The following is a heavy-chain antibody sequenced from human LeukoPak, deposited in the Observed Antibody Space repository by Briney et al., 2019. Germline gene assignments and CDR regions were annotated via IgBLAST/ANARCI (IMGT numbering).Heavy chain of an antibody. Sequence: PGGSLRLSCAASGFTFSSYGMHWVRQAPGKGLEWVTFIRYDGNKKYYADSVKGRFTISRDNSKNTLYLQMNSLRAEDTAVYYCARANIVGATKVSYYYGMDVWGQGTTVTVSS. D-gene: IGHD1-26*01. J-gene: IGHJ6*02. CDR2: IRYDGNKK. CDR1: GFTFSSYG. CDR3: ARANIVGATKVSYYYGMDV. V-gene: IGHV3-30*02.